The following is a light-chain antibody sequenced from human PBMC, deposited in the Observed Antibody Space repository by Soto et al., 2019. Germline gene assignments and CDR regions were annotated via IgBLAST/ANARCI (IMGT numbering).Light chain of an antibody. CDR3: SSYTTSNTRQIV. CDR2: DVS. Sequence: QSVLNQPASVSGSPGQSITISCPGTNSEVGGYNYVSWYQQHPGKAPKFMIYDVSNRPSGVSNRFSGSKSGNTASLTISGLQAEDEADYYCSSYTTSNTRQIVFGTGTKVTVL. CDR1: NSEVGGYNY. J-gene: IGLJ1*01. V-gene: IGLV2-14*01.